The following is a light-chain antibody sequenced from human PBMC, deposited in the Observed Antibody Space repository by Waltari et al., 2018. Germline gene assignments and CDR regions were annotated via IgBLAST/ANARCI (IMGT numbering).Light chain of an antibody. CDR2: QDT. J-gene: IGLJ2*01. V-gene: IGLV3-1*01. CDR3: QAWDSITVV. CDR1: KLGDKY. Sequence: SYELTQPPSVSVSPGQTARIPCSGDKLGDKYTCWYQQKPGQSPVLVISQDTKRPSGIPERFSGSNSGNPAALTISGTQATDEADYYCQAWDSITVVFGGGTKLTVL.